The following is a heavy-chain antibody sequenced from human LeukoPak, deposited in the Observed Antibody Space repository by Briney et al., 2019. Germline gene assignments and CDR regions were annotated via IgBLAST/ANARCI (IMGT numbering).Heavy chain of an antibody. V-gene: IGHV3-48*03. CDR2: ISSSGSTI. CDR3: ARGWRYYYDSSGYLDY. Sequence: GGSLRLSCAASGFTFSSYEMNWVRQAPGKGLEWVSYISSSGSTIYYADSVKGRFTISRDNAKNSLYLQMNSLRAKDTAVYYCARGWRYYYDSSGYLDYWGQGTLVTVSS. D-gene: IGHD3-22*01. CDR1: GFTFSSYE. J-gene: IGHJ4*02.